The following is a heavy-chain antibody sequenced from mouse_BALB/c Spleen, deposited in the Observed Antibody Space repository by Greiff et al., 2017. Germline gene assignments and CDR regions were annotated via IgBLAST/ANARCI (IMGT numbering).Heavy chain of an antibody. D-gene: IGHD2-1*01. Sequence: QVQLKQPGAELVKPGAPVKLSCKASGYTFTSYWMNWVKQRPGRGLEWIGRIDPSDSETHYNQKFKDKATLTVDKSSSTAYIQLSSLTSEDSAVYYCATHYGNYVGVGFAYWGQGTLVTVSA. CDR1: GYTFTSYW. CDR3: ATHYGNYVGVGFAY. J-gene: IGHJ3*01. CDR2: IDPSDSET. V-gene: IGHV1-69*02.